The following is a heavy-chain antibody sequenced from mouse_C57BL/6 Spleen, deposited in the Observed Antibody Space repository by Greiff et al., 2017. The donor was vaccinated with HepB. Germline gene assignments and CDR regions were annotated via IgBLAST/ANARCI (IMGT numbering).Heavy chain of an antibody. CDR2: IYPGSGNT. V-gene: IGHV1-76*01. CDR1: GYTFTDYY. J-gene: IGHJ4*01. D-gene: IGHD2-10*02. CDR3: ARTGVCMDY. Sequence: VQLQQSGAELVRPGASVKLSCKASGYTFTDYYINWVKQRPGQGLEWIARIYPGSGNTYYNEKFKGKATLTAEKSSSTAYMQLSSLTSEDSAVYFCARTGVCMDYWGQGTSVTVSS.